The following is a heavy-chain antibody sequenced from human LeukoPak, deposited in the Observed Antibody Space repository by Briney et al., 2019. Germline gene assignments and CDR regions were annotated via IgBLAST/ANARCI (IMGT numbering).Heavy chain of an antibody. CDR2: IYYSGST. CDR3: AIDRLVGVSCSGGRYDRPVFYYGMDV. D-gene: IGHD2-15*01. V-gene: IGHV4-59*01. J-gene: IGHJ6*02. CDR1: GGSISSFY. Sequence: SETLSLTCTVSGGSISSFYWSWIRQPPGKGLEWIGYIYYSGSTNYNPSLKSRVTISVDTSKNQFSLKLSSVTAADTAVYYCAIDRLVGVSCSGGRYDRPVFYYGMDVWGQGTKVTVSS.